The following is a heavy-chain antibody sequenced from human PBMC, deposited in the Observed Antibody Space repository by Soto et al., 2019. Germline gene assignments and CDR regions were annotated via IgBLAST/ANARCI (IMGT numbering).Heavy chain of an antibody. CDR2: VDRSGSNT. D-gene: IGHD3-10*01. CDR3: AKIGDPTYGNWYFDL. CDR1: GFTFSSYA. V-gene: IGHV3-23*01. J-gene: IGHJ2*01. Sequence: EVQLLESGGDLVQPGGSLRLSCAASGFTFSSYAMSWVRQDQGKGLGWVSTVDRSGSNTYYADSVKGRFTISRDNSKNTLFLQMNSLTAEDTAVYYCAKIGDPTYGNWYFDLWGRGTLITVSS.